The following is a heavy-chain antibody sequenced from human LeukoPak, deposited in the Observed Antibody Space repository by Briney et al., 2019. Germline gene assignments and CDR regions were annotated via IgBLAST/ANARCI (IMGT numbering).Heavy chain of an antibody. D-gene: IGHD6-13*01. CDR3: ARDQRGAAGTGTFDP. Sequence: GGSLKLSCAASGFTFSASAMHWVRQTSGKGLEWVGRIRSKANTYATAYAASVKGRFTISRDESKNTAYLEMNSLRAEDTAVYYCARDQRGAAGTGTFDPWGQGTLVTVSS. J-gene: IGHJ5*02. CDR1: GFTFSASA. V-gene: IGHV3-73*01. CDR2: IRSKANTYAT.